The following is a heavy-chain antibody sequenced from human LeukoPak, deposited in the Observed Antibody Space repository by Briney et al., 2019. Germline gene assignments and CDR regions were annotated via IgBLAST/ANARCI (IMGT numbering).Heavy chain of an antibody. CDR3: ARGGYYGSGNDFRFDP. CDR1: GGSFSGYY. J-gene: IGHJ5*02. V-gene: IGHV4-59*01. D-gene: IGHD3-10*01. Sequence: SETLSLTCAVYGGSFSGYYWSWIRQPPGKGLECIGYIHYTGSTNYNPSLKSRVTISVDTSKSQFSLRLSSVTAADTAIYYCARGGYYGSGNDFRFDPWGQGTLVTVSS. CDR2: IHYTGST.